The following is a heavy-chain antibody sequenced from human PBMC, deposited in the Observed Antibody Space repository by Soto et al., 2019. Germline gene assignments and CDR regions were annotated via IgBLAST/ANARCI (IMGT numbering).Heavy chain of an antibody. V-gene: IGHV1-46*01. CDR1: GYTFTSYY. CDR2: INPSGGST. CDR3: ASPSKQRLKPYYYYGMDV. D-gene: IGHD6-25*01. Sequence: GPSVKVSCKASGYTFTSYYMHWVRQAPGQGLEWMGIINPSGGSTSYAQKFQGRVTMTRDTSTSTAYMELSSLRSEDTAVYYCASPSKQRLKPYYYYGMDVWGQGTTVTVSS. J-gene: IGHJ6*02.